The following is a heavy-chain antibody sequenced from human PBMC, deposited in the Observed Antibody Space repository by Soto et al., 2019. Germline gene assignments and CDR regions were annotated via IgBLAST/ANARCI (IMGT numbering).Heavy chain of an antibody. CDR1: GFTFSNAW. CDR3: STEQWLPLQLDFDL. V-gene: IGHV3-15*01. CDR2: IKVKADGGTS. Sequence: GGSLRLSCAASGFTFSNAWMSWVRQAPGKGLEWVGRIKVKADGGTSDYAAPVKGRFTISRDDSKSMLYLQMDSLKTEDTAVYYCSTEQWLPLQLDFDLWGRGTLVTVSS. D-gene: IGHD6-19*01. J-gene: IGHJ2*01.